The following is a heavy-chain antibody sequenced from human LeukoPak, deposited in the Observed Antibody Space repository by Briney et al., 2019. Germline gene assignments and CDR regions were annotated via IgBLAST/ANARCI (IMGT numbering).Heavy chain of an antibody. Sequence: SLRLSCAASGFTFSRYWMHWFFQTPGKGLFWVSRSNIDESSIRYADSVKGRFTISRDNAKNTLYLQMSSLRAEDTAVYYCSRGGGVTASLDSWGQGTLVSVSS. J-gene: IGHJ4*02. V-gene: IGHV3-74*01. D-gene: IGHD2-21*02. CDR3: SRGGGVTASLDS. CDR2: SNIDESSI. CDR1: GFTFSRYW.